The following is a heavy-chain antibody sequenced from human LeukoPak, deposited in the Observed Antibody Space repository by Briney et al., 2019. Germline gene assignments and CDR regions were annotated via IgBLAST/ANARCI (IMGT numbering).Heavy chain of an antibody. V-gene: IGHV1-24*01. CDR3: ATEPPGYSSGWPFDY. J-gene: IGHJ4*02. CDR2: FDPEDGET. Sequence: ASVKVSCKVSGYTLTELSMHWGRQAPGKGLEWMGGFDPEDGETIYAQKFQGRVTMTEDTSTDIAYMELSSLRSEDTAVYYCATEPPGYSSGWPFDYWGQGTLVTVSS. D-gene: IGHD6-19*01. CDR1: GYTLTELS.